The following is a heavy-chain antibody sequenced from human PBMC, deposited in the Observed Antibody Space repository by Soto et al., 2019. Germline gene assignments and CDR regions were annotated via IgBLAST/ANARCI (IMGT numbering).Heavy chain of an antibody. Sequence: PGGSLRLSCAASGFTFSSYAMSWVRQAPGKGLEWVSAISGSGGSTYYADSVKGRFTISRDNSKNTLYLQMNSLRAEDTAVYYCAKDQAGYCSGGSCYSDDAFDTWGQGTMVTVSS. CDR3: AKDQAGYCSGGSCYSDDAFDT. D-gene: IGHD2-15*01. J-gene: IGHJ3*02. CDR2: ISGSGGST. V-gene: IGHV3-23*01. CDR1: GFTFSSYA.